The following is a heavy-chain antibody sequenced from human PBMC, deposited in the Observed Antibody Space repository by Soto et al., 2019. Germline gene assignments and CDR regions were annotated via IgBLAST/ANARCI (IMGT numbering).Heavy chain of an antibody. CDR3: ARDKAYYYDSSGCGDFDY. J-gene: IGHJ4*02. D-gene: IGHD3-22*01. Sequence: GASVKVSCKASGYTFTSYGISWVRQAPGQGLEWMGWISAYNGNTNYAQKLQGRVTMTTDTSTSTAYMELRSLRSDDTAVYYCARDKAYYYDSSGCGDFDYWGQGTLVTVSS. V-gene: IGHV1-18*01. CDR1: GYTFTSYG. CDR2: ISAYNGNT.